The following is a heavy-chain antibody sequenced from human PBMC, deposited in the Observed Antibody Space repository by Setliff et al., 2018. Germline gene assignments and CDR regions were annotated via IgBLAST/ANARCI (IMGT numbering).Heavy chain of an antibody. CDR2: IYTTGRT. J-gene: IGHJ4*02. CDR1: GVSISSFY. Sequence: SETLSLTCTVSGVSISSFYWSWIRQPAGRGLEWIGRIYTTGRTNYNPSLKSRVTISLDMSKNQFSLKLSSVTAADTAVYYCARGGVLGTGDFDYWGQGTLVTAPQ. V-gene: IGHV4-4*07. D-gene: IGHD3-16*01. CDR3: ARGGVLGTGDFDY.